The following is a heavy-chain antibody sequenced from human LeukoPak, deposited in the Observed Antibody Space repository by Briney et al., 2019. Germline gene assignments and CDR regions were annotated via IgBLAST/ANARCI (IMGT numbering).Heavy chain of an antibody. J-gene: IGHJ4*02. Sequence: GGSLRLSCAASGFTFSSYAMSWVRQAPGKGLEWVSAISGSGGSTYYADSVKGRFTISRDISKNTLYLQMNSLRAEDTAVYYCQSGNFYDSSGYYSPYFDYWGQGTLVTVSS. V-gene: IGHV3-23*01. D-gene: IGHD3-22*01. CDR3: QSGNFYDSSGYYSPYFDY. CDR2: ISGSGGST. CDR1: GFTFSSYA.